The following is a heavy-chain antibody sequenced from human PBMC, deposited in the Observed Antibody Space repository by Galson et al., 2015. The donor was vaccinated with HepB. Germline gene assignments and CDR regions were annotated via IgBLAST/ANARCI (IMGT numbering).Heavy chain of an antibody. CDR3: AIPQQFYSGSYWGFDY. CDR1: GFSLRTSGVG. D-gene: IGHD1-26*01. Sequence: PALVKPTQTLTLTCTFSGFSLRTSGVGVGWIRQPPGKALEWLALIYWDDDKRYSPSLKSRLTITKDTSKNQVVLTMTNFDPVDTATYYCAIPQQFYSGSYWGFDYWGQGTLVTVSS. CDR2: IYWDDDK. J-gene: IGHJ4*02. V-gene: IGHV2-5*02.